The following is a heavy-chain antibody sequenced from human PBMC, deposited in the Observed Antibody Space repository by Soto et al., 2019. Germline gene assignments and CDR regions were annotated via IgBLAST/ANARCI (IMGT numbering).Heavy chain of an antibody. V-gene: IGHV3-23*01. J-gene: IGHJ4*02. CDR1: GFTFSSYA. CDR2: ISGSGGST. D-gene: IGHD5-12*01. CDR3: ASPRRGYDFAPLDY. Sequence: GGSLRLSCAASGFTFSSYAMSWVRPAPGKGLEWVSAISGSGGSTYYADSVKGRFTISRDNSKNTLYLQMNSLRAEDTAVYYCASPRRGYDFAPLDYWGQGTLVTVSS.